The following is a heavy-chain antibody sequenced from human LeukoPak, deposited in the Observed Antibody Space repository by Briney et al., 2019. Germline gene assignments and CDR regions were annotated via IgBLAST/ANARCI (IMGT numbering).Heavy chain of an antibody. CDR1: GGTFSSYA. Sequence: GASVKVSCKASGGTFSSYAISWVRQAPGQGLEWMGRIIPILRIASYAQKFQGRVTITADKSTSTAYMELSSLRSEDTAVYYCARDAYYDSSGYSEYYFDYWGQGTLVTVSS. CDR2: IIPILRIA. D-gene: IGHD3-22*01. V-gene: IGHV1-69*04. J-gene: IGHJ4*02. CDR3: ARDAYYDSSGYSEYYFDY.